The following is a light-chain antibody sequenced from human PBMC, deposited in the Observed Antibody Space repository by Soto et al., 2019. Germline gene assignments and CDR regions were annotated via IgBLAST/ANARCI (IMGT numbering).Light chain of an antibody. Sequence: DIVMTQSPLSLPVTPGEPASISCRSSQSLLHSNGYNYLDWYLQKPGQSPQLLIYLGSNRASGVPDRLSGSGSGTDFTLKISRVEPDDVEVYYCKQSQHTPWTFGQGTKVEIK. CDR1: QSLLHSNGYNY. J-gene: IGKJ1*01. CDR3: KQSQHTPWT. CDR2: LGS. V-gene: IGKV2-28*01.